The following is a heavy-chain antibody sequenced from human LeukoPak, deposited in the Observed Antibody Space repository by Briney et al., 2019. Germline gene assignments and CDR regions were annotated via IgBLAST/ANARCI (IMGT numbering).Heavy chain of an antibody. J-gene: IGHJ4*02. D-gene: IGHD2-15*01. CDR1: GFTFGDYG. V-gene: IGHV3-49*03. Sequence: GGSLRLSCTASGFTFGDYGMSWFSQAPGKGLGVGFIRSKAYGGTTEYAASVKGRFTISRDDSKSIAYLQMNSLKTEDTAVYYCSRGHCSGGSCYFDFDYWGQGTLVTVSS. CDR3: SRGHCSGGSCYFDFDY. CDR2: IRSKAYGGTT.